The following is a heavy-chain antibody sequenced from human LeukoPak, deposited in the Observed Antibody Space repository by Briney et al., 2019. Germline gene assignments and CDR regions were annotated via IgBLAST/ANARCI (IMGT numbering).Heavy chain of an antibody. J-gene: IGHJ4*01. V-gene: IGHV3-23*01. D-gene: IGHD6-13*01. CDR2: ISGSGGST. CDR3: AKGTASSSWYKGVDY. CDR1: GFTFSSYA. Sequence: PGGSLRLSCAASGFTFSSYAMSWVRQAPGKGLEWVSVISGSGGSTYYADSVKGRFTISRDNSKNTLYLQMNSLRAEDTAVYYCAKGTASSSWYKGVDYWGQEPWSPSPQ.